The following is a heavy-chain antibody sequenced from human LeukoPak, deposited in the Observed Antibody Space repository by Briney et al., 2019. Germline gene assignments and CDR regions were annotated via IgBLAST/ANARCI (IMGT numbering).Heavy chain of an antibody. CDR2: ISTSGDTI. J-gene: IGHJ4*02. V-gene: IGHV3-11*04. CDR1: GFTFSDYY. Sequence: TGGSLRLSCAASGFTFSDYYMSWIRQAPGKGLEWISYISTSGDTIYYVDSVRGRFTISRDNAKNSLYLEMNNLRAEDTAVYYCARDGPTAYFDYWGQGTLVTVSS. CDR3: ARDGPTAYFDY. D-gene: IGHD5-18*01.